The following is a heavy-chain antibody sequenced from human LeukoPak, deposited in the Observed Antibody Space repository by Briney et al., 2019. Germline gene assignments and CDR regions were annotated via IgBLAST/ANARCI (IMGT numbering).Heavy chain of an antibody. V-gene: IGHV4-38-2*01. CDR2: IFYGGST. CDR3: ARQLPTAAADTRGYFDY. J-gene: IGHJ4*01. Sequence: SETLSLTCAVSGYSISSDCYWGWIRQPPGKGLEWIGSIFYGGSTHYNPSLKSRATISVDTSKNQFSLKLTSVTAADAAMYYCARQLPTAAADTRGYFDYWGQGTVVTVSS. D-gene: IGHD6-25*01. CDR1: GYSISSDCY.